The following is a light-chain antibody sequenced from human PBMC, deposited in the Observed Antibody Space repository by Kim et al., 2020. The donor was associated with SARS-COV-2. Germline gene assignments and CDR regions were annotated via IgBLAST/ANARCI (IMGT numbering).Light chain of an antibody. J-gene: IGKJ3*01. V-gene: IGKV3-11*01. CDR3: QQRDNWPIT. CDR1: QSVRSK. CDR2: DAS. Sequence: LSAGERATLSCRASQSVRSKLAWYQQKPGQAPRLLIYDASNRATGIPARFGGSGSGTGFTLNISSLEPEDFAVYYCQQRDNWPITFGPGTKVDIK.